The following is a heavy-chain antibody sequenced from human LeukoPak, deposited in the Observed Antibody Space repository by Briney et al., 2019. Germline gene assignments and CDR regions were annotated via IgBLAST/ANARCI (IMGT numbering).Heavy chain of an antibody. CDR2: LKQDGGEK. CDR3: AREKFLEWYAVAGTFGYFDY. Sequence: PSETLSLTCTVSGGSVSSGSYYWSWVRQAPGKGLEWVANLKQDGGEKYYVDSVKGRFTISRDNAKNSLYLQMNSLRAEDTAVYYCAREKFLEWYAVAGTFGYFDYWGQGALVTVSS. V-gene: IGHV3-7*01. D-gene: IGHD6-19*01. J-gene: IGHJ4*02. CDR1: GGSVSSGSYY.